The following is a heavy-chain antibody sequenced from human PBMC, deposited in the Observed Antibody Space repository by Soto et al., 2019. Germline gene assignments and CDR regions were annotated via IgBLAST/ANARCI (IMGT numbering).Heavy chain of an antibody. CDR2: IYWDDDK. J-gene: IGHJ4*02. CDR3: AHLTTGGFYFDY. CDR1: GFSLTTTGVG. V-gene: IGHV2-5*02. Sequence: QITLKESGPPVVKPTQTLTLTCTFSGFSLTTTGVGVGWIRQPPGNALEWLALIYWDDDKRYSPSLKSRLTITKDTSKNQVVLTMTNMAPVDTGTYYCAHLTTGGFYFDYWGQGTLVTVSS. D-gene: IGHD4-17*01.